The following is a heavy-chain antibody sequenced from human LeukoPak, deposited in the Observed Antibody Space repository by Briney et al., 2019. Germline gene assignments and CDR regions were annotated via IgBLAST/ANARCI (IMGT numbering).Heavy chain of an antibody. V-gene: IGHV3-15*01. Sequence: GGSLRLSCAASGFTFSDAWMSWVRQGPGKGLEWVGRIKSRTDGGTADYAAPVKGRFTISRDDSKNTLYLQMNSLKTDDTAVYYCATAAYCSGVSCYGAFDIWGQGTMVTVSS. J-gene: IGHJ3*02. D-gene: IGHD2-15*01. CDR1: GFTFSDAW. CDR2: IKSRTDGGTA. CDR3: ATAAYCSGVSCYGAFDI.